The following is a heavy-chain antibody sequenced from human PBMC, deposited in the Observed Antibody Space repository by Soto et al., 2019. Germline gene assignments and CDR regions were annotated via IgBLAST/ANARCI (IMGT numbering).Heavy chain of an antibody. V-gene: IGHV3-33*01. CDR3: ASDLVGASDSYGLDV. CDR2: IWHDGNNK. D-gene: IGHD1-26*01. J-gene: IGHJ6*02. Sequence: AGSLRLSCAASGFTFSNYGMHWVRQAPGKGLEWVAIIWHDGNNKYYADSVRGRFIISRDNSKNRLYLQMNSLRAEDTAVYYCASDLVGASDSYGLDVWGQGTPVTVSS. CDR1: GFTFSNYG.